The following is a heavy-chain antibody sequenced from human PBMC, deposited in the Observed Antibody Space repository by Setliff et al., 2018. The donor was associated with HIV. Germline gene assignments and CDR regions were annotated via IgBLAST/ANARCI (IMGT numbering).Heavy chain of an antibody. D-gene: IGHD2-15*01. J-gene: IGHJ4*02. Sequence: ASVKVSCKTSGYTFSAYYMHWVRQAPGQGLEWMGWMNPNSGDTKSAQKFQGRVTMTRDTSISTAYMELRTLRSDDTAVYYCERVAHRLSGGIDYRGQGTQVTVSS. V-gene: IGHV1-2*02. CDR3: ERVAHRLSGGIDY. CDR2: MNPNSGDT. CDR1: GYTFSAYY.